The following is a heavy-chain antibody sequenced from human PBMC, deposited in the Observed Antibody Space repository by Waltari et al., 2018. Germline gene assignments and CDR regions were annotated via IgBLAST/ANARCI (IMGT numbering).Heavy chain of an antibody. D-gene: IGHD1-26*01. CDR2: SRRRAYGGTT. Sequence: EVQLVESGGGLVKPGRSLRLSCTASGFTFGDYAMSGVRKAPGKGLAWVGFSRRRAYGGTTGYAASVKGRFTIARDDSKSIAYLQMNSLKTEDTAVYYCTREGSGSYGAGSTDYWGQGTLVTVAS. V-gene: IGHV3-49*04. CDR1: GFTFGDYA. CDR3: TREGSGSYGAGSTDY. J-gene: IGHJ4*02.